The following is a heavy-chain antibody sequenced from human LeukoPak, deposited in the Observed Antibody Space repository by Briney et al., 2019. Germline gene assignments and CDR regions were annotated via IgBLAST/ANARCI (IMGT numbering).Heavy chain of an antibody. Sequence: GGSLKLSCAASGFTFSGSAIHWVRQASGKGLEWVGRIRSKSNSYATAYAASVTGRFTISRDDSKNTALLQMNSLETEDTAVYYCTTDRHIVVLTGYLDAFDIWGQGTMVTVSS. CDR3: TTDRHIVVLTGYLDAFDI. CDR1: GFTFSGSA. J-gene: IGHJ3*02. CDR2: IRSKSNSYAT. D-gene: IGHD2-21*02. V-gene: IGHV3-73*01.